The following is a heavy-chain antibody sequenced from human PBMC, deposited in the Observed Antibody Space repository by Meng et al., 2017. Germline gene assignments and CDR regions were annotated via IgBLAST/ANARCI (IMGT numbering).Heavy chain of an antibody. CDR1: GYTFTSYG. CDR2: ISAYNGNT. Sequence: ASVKVSCKASGYTFTSYGISWVRQAPGQGLEWMGWISAYNGNTNYAQKLQGRVTMTIDTSTSTAYMELRSLRSDDTAVYYCARDLDFWSGYPSDFDYWGQGTLVTVSS. D-gene: IGHD3-3*01. CDR3: ARDLDFWSGYPSDFDY. J-gene: IGHJ4*02. V-gene: IGHV1-18*01.